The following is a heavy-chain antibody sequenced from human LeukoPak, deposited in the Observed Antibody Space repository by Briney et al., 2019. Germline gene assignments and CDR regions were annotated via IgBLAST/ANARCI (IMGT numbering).Heavy chain of an antibody. CDR1: GFTFSSYA. CDR3: AELGITMIGGV. V-gene: IGHV3-7*01. CDR2: IKQDGSEK. D-gene: IGHD3-10*02. Sequence: GRSLRLSCAASGFTFSSYAMHWVRQAPGKGLEWVANIKQDGSEKYYVDSVKGRFTISRDNAKNSLYLQMNSLRAEDTAVYYCAELGITMIGGVWGKGTTVTISS. J-gene: IGHJ6*04.